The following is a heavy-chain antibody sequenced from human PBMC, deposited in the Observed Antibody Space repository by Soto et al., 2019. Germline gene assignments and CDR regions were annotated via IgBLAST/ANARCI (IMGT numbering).Heavy chain of an antibody. CDR3: ARLSSNGDLDY. CDR2: IYYSGST. Sequence: SETLSLTCTVSGGSISSYYWSWIRQPPGKGLEWIGYIYYSGSTNYNPSLKSRVTISVDTSKNQFSLKLSSVTAADTAVYYGARLSSNGDLDYWGQGTLVTVSS. CDR1: GGSISSYY. V-gene: IGHV4-59*08. J-gene: IGHJ4*02. D-gene: IGHD4-17*01.